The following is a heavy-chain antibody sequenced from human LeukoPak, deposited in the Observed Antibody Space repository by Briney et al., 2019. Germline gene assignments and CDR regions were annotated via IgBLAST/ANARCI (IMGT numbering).Heavy chain of an antibody. CDR1: GYTFTSYY. J-gene: IGHJ3*02. V-gene: IGHV1-46*01. CDR2: INPSDGTT. Sequence: ASVKVSCKASGYTFTSYYIHWVRQAPGQGLEWMGIINPSDGTTSYAQKFQGRVTMTRDTSTSTAYMELRSLRSDDTAVYYCARDTLGYCSSTSCPKDAFDIWGQGTMVTVSS. CDR3: ARDTLGYCSSTSCPKDAFDI. D-gene: IGHD2-2*01.